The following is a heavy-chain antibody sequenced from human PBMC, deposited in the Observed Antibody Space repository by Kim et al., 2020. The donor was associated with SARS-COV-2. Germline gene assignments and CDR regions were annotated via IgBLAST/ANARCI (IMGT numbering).Heavy chain of an antibody. V-gene: IGHV3-30*18. CDR2: ISYDGSNK. Sequence: GGSLRLSCAASGFTFSTYGMHWVRQAPGKGLEWVALISYDGSNKYYADSVKGRFTISRDNSENTLYLQMNSLTAEDTAVYSCAKGLLRGVNFYYYGMDVWGQGTAVTVS. D-gene: IGHD3-10*01. CDR3: AKGLLRGVNFYYYGMDV. CDR1: GFTFSTYG. J-gene: IGHJ6*02.